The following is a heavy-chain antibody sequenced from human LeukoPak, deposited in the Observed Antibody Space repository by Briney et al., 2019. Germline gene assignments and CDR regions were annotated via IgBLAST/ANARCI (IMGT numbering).Heavy chain of an antibody. D-gene: IGHD6-13*01. CDR3: ARSLAAAALLDY. CDR1: GDTFTGYY. Sequence: ASVKVYCKASGDTFTGYYMHWVRQAPGQGLEWMGWINPNSGGTNYAQKFHGRVTMTRDTSISTAYMEVSSLRSDDTAVYYCARSLAAAALLDYWGQGTLVTVSS. CDR2: INPNSGGT. J-gene: IGHJ4*02. V-gene: IGHV1-2*02.